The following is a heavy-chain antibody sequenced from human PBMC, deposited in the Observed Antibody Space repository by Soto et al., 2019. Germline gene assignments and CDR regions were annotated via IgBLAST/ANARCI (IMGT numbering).Heavy chain of an antibody. CDR3: AAGPFTYYYDSSGYPY. CDR1: GFTFTSSA. V-gene: IGHV1-58*01. Sequence: EASVKVSCKASGFTFTSSAVQWVRQARGQRLEWIGWIVVGSGNTNYAQKFQERVTITRDMSTSTAYMELSSLRSEDTAVYYCAAGPFTYYYDSSGYPYWGQGTLVTVSS. D-gene: IGHD3-22*01. CDR2: IVVGSGNT. J-gene: IGHJ4*02.